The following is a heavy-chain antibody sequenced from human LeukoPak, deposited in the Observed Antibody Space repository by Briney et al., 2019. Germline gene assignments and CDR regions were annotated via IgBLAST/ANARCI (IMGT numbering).Heavy chain of an antibody. CDR3: ASRGYGDYDGSRVIDY. D-gene: IGHD4-17*01. J-gene: IGHJ4*02. V-gene: IGHV3-21*01. CDR2: ISSCSSYI. Sequence: GGSLRLSCAASGFTFSSYSMNWVRQAPGKGLEWVSSISSCSSYIYYADSVKGRFTISRDNAKNSLYLQMNSLRAEDTAVYYCASRGYGDYDGSRVIDYWGQGTLVTVSS. CDR1: GFTFSSYS.